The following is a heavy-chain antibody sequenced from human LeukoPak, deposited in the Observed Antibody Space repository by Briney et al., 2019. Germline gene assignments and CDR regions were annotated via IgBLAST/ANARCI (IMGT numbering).Heavy chain of an antibody. CDR3: AKATGYCSSTSCYTGRAFDY. CDR1: GFTFSSYG. J-gene: IGHJ4*02. Sequence: GGSLRLSCAASGFTFSSYGMHWVRQAPRKGLEWVAFVRCGGGNKYNPDSVKGRFTISRDNSKNTLYLQMNSLRAEDTAVYYCAKATGYCSSTSCYTGRAFDYWGQGTLVTVSS. CDR2: VRCGGGNK. V-gene: IGHV3-30*02. D-gene: IGHD2-2*02.